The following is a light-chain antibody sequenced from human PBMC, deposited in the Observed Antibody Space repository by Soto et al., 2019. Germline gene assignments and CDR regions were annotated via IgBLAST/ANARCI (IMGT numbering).Light chain of an antibody. CDR1: SSDVGSYNL. J-gene: IGLJ1*01. CDR2: EGS. Sequence: QSVLTQPASVSGSPGQSITISCTGTSSDVGSYNLVSWYQQYPGKAPKFLIYEGSKRPSGIPYRFSGSKSGNTASLTISGLQAEDEADYYCCSYAGSSTYVFGTGTKVTVL. CDR3: CSYAGSSTYV. V-gene: IGLV2-23*01.